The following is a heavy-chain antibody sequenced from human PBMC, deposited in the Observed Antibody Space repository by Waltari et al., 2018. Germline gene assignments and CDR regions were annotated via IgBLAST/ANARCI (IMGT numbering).Heavy chain of an antibody. Sequence: EVQLVESGGGLIRPGGSLRLSCAASGFSVTTYYMAWVRPAPGQGLEWVSIVFVGADTSSADSPKGRCTLSRDRSKNNPFLQMSSLSAEDTASYYCVRGRRDAYNSPPYYFDLWGRGTLVAGAS. J-gene: IGHJ2*01. D-gene: IGHD1-1*01. CDR1: GFSVTTYY. V-gene: IGHV3-53*01. CDR3: VRGRRDAYNSPPYYFDL. CDR2: VFVGADT.